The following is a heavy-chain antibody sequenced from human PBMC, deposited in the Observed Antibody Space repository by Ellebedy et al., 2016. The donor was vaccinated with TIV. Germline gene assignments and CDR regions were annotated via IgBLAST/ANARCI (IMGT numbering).Heavy chain of an antibody. Sequence: GGSLRLSCTASGFTFSSYDMHWVRQATGKGLEWVSLIGIAGDTYYPGSVKGRFTISRDDSKNTFYLQMNRLRAEDTAVYYCSRDLFTPYYGAQYWGQGTLVTVSS. D-gene: IGHD4-17*01. CDR3: SRDLFTPYYGAQY. J-gene: IGHJ1*01. V-gene: IGHV3-13*01. CDR2: IGIAGDT. CDR1: GFTFSSYD.